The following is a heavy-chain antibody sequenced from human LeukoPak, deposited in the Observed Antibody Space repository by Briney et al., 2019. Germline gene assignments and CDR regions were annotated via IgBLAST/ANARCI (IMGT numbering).Heavy chain of an antibody. CDR3: AKAYGTNGYYQLPIDF. D-gene: IGHD3-22*01. CDR1: GFTFSSNA. J-gene: IGHJ4*02. Sequence: GGSLRLSCAASGFTFSSNAMTWVRQAPGKGLECVSAITAGGDTPYYADSVRGRFTISRDNSRNTLYLQSNNLRAEDTAIYYCAKAYGTNGYYQLPIDFWGQGTLVTVSS. CDR2: ITAGGDTP. V-gene: IGHV3-23*01.